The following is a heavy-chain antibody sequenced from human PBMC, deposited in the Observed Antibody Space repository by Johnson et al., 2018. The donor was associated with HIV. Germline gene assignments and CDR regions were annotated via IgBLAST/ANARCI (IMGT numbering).Heavy chain of an antibody. V-gene: IGHV3-69-1*01. CDR3: ARPGGDYSAFDI. J-gene: IGHJ3*02. CDR1: GFTFSDYY. Sequence: VQLVESGGGVVQPGRSLRLSCAASGFTFSDYYMSWVRQAPGKGLEWVSVISSGGDTYYAASVKGRVTISRDNAKKSLYLQMNSRRAEDTAVYYCARPGGDYSAFDIWGQGTMVTVSS. CDR2: ISSGGDT. D-gene: IGHD4-17*01.